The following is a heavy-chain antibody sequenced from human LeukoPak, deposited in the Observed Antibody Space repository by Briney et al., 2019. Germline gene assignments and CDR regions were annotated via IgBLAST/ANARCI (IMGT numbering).Heavy chain of an antibody. CDR3: ATSSDYGDNWFDP. Sequence: ASVKVSCKASGYTFTGYYMHWVRQAPGQGLEGMGWINPNSGGTNYAQKFQGRVTMTRDTSISTAYMDLSRLRSDDTAVYYCATSSDYGDNWFDPWGEGTLLTVSS. CDR2: INPNSGGT. V-gene: IGHV1-2*02. J-gene: IGHJ5*02. CDR1: GYTFTGYY. D-gene: IGHD4-17*01.